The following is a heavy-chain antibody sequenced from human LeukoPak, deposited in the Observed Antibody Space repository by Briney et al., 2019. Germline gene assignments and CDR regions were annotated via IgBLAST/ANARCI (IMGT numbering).Heavy chain of an antibody. CDR3: AKGGLMGPFDY. D-gene: IGHD2-8*01. J-gene: IGHJ4*02. Sequence: GGSLRLSCAASGFSFSSYEMNWVRQAPGKGLEWVSAISGSDGSTYYADSVKGRFTISRDNSKNTLYLQMNSLRAEDTAVYYCAKGGLMGPFDYWGQGTLVTVSS. CDR1: GFSFSSYE. V-gene: IGHV3-23*01. CDR2: ISGSDGST.